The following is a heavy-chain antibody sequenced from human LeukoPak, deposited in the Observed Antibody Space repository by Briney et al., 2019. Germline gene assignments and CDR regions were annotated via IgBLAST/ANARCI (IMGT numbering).Heavy chain of an antibody. J-gene: IGHJ4*02. CDR1: GGSFSGYY. V-gene: IGHV4-34*01. D-gene: IGHD6-6*01. CDR3: ARTRIAARRKFDY. Sequence: SETLSLTCAVYGGSFSGYYWSWIRQPPGKGLEWIGEINHSGSTNYNPSLKSRVTISVDTSKNQFSLKLSSVTAADTAVYYCARTRIAARRKFDYRGQGTLVTVSS. CDR2: INHSGST.